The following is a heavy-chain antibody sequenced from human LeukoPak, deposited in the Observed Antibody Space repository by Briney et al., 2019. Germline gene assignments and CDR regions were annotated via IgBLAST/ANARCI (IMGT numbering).Heavy chain of an antibody. CDR1: GGSISSGGYS. D-gene: IGHD6-19*01. J-gene: IGHJ4*02. Sequence: PSETLSLTCAVSGGSISSGGYSWSWIRQPPGKGLEWIGYIYHSGSTYYNPSLKSRVTISVDRSKNQFSLKLSSVTAADTAVYYCARASTGIAVAGTFSYWGQGTLVTVSS. CDR3: ARASTGIAVAGTFSY. CDR2: IYHSGST. V-gene: IGHV4-30-2*01.